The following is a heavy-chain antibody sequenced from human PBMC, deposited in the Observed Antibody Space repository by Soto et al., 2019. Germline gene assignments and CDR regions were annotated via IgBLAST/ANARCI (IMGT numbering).Heavy chain of an antibody. J-gene: IGHJ4*02. CDR3: ARDTGGAAYSSGWYGY. CDR1: GFTFSSYS. CDR2: ISSSSSTI. V-gene: IGHV3-48*01. Sequence: GGSLRLSCAASGFTFSSYSMNWVRQAPGKGLEWVSYISSSSSTIYYADSVKGRFTISRDNAKNSLYLQMNSLRAEDTAVYYCARDTGGAAYSSGWYGYWGQGTLVTVSS. D-gene: IGHD6-19*01.